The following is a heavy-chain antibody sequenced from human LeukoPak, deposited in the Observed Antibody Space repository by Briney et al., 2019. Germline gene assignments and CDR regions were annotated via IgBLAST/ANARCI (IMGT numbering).Heavy chain of an antibody. CDR2: IIPIFGTA. D-gene: IGHD3-3*01. Sequence: GASVKVSCKASGGTFNSSGISWVRQAPGQGLEWMGGIIPIFGTANYAQKFQGRVTITTDESTSTAYMELSSLRSEDTAVYYCAVRFLEAPRGGYFDYWGQGTLVTVSA. V-gene: IGHV1-69*05. CDR3: AVRFLEAPRGGYFDY. CDR1: GGTFNSSG. J-gene: IGHJ4*02.